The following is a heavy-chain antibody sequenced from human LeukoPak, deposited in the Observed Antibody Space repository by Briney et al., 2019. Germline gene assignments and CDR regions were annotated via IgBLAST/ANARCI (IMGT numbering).Heavy chain of an antibody. V-gene: IGHV4-39*07. Sequence: PSETLSLTCTVSGGSITTSSYYWGWIRQPPGKGLEWIGSIYFTGSTFYNPSLKSRVTISVDTSRNQFSLKLSSVTAADTAVYYCARVPYYDFWSGYQIWFDPWGQGTLVTVSS. CDR2: IYFTGST. CDR1: GGSITTSSYY. D-gene: IGHD3-3*01. J-gene: IGHJ5*02. CDR3: ARVPYYDFWSGYQIWFDP.